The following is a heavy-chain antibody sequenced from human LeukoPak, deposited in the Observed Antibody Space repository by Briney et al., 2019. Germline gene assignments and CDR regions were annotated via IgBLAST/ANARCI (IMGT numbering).Heavy chain of an antibody. CDR3: ARQLAAGNDAFDV. CDR1: GYSISSGYY. CDR2: IFHSGST. V-gene: IGHV4-38-2*01. D-gene: IGHD2-15*01. J-gene: IGHJ3*01. Sequence: SETLSLTCAVSGYSISSGYYWGWIRQPPGKGLEWIGSIFHSGSTYYNPSLKSRVTISVDTSTNQFSLRLSSVTAADTAVYYCARQLAAGNDAFDVWGQGTMVTVSS.